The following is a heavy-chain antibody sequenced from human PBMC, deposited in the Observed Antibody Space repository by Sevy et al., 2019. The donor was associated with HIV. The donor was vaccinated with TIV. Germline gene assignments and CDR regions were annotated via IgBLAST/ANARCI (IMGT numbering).Heavy chain of an antibody. CDR1: GFTFREYS. CDR3: ARLATTYGMDV. CDR2: ISSSSSYI. V-gene: IGHV3-21*01. Sequence: GGSLRLSCVGSGFTFREYSMNWVRQAPGKGLEWVSSISSSSSYIYYADSVKGRFTISRDNAKNSLYLQMNSLRAEDTAVYYCARLATTYGMDVWGQGTTVTVSS. J-gene: IGHJ6*02. D-gene: IGHD1-26*01.